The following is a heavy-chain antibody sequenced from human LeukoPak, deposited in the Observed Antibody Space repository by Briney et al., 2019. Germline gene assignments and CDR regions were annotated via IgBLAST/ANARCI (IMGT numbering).Heavy chain of an antibody. CDR1: GFTFSSYS. CDR3: AKIATYYYGSGSSDY. J-gene: IGHJ4*02. D-gene: IGHD3-10*01. V-gene: IGHV3-21*01. Sequence: GGSLRLSCAASGFTFSSYSTNWVRQAPGKGLEWVSSISSSSSYIYYADSVKGRFTISRDNAKNSLYLQMNSLRAEDTAVYYCAKIATYYYGSGSSDYWGQGTLVTVSS. CDR2: ISSSSSYI.